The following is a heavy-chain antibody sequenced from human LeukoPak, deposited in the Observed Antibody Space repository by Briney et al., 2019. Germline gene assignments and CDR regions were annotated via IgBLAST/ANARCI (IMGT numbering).Heavy chain of an antibody. CDR1: GGSICSYY. CDR3: ARETSQKGAHYMDV. Sequence: SETLSLTCTVSGGSICSYYWSWIRQPTGKGLELIGYIYYSGSTNYNPSLKSRVTISVDTSKNQFSLKLSSVTAADTAVYYCARETSQKGAHYMDVWGKGTTVTISS. J-gene: IGHJ6*03. D-gene: IGHD3-16*01. CDR2: IYYSGST. V-gene: IGHV4-59*01.